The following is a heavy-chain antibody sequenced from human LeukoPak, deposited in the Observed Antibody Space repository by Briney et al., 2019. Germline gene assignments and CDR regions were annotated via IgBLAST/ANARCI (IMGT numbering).Heavy chain of an antibody. CDR1: GLTFSGYW. Sequence: PGGSLRLSCAASGLTFSGYWMHWVRQVPGKGPVWVSRIDPDGTSTSYADSVKGRFTISRDNAKNTLYLQMNSLRAEDAAVYYCSAHETLIVVRPFDYWGQGTVVTVSS. J-gene: IGHJ4*02. V-gene: IGHV3-74*01. D-gene: IGHD3-22*01. CDR2: IDPDGTST. CDR3: SAHETLIVVRPFDY.